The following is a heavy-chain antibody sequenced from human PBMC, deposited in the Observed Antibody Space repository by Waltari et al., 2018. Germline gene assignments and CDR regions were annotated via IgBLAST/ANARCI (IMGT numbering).Heavy chain of an antibody. J-gene: IGHJ4*02. CDR3: ARHPRGSGSYHFDY. CDR2: ISSSSSTI. D-gene: IGHD3-10*01. Sequence: EVQLVESGGGLVQPGGSLRLSCAASGFTFSSYSMNWVRQAPGKGLEWVSYISSSSSTIYYADSGTGRFTISRDNAKNSLYLQMNSLRAEDTAVYYCARHPRGSGSYHFDYWGQGTLVTVSS. V-gene: IGHV3-48*04. CDR1: GFTFSSYS.